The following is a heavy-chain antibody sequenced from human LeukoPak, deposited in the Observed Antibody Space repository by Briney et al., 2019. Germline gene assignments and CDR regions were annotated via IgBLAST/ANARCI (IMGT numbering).Heavy chain of an antibody. D-gene: IGHD3-22*01. Sequence: ASVKVSCKASGYTFTGYYMHWVRQAPGQGLEWMGIINPSGGSTNYAQKFQGRVTMTRDTSTSTVYMELSSRRSEDTALYYCARVPYYSDSSGYGRAFDIWGQGTMVTVSS. CDR3: ARVPYYSDSSGYGRAFDI. CDR1: GYTFTGYY. V-gene: IGHV1-46*01. CDR2: INPSGGST. J-gene: IGHJ3*02.